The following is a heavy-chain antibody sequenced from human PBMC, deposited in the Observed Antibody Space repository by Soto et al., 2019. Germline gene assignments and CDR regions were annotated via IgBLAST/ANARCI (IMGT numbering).Heavy chain of an antibody. J-gene: IGHJ6*02. CDR3: ARGYDYYYGIDV. Sequence: ASVKVSCKSSGYTFTIYDINWGRRATGQGLEWMGWMNPNTGNTGYAQKFQGRVTMTRDTSISTAYMELSSLTSEDTAVYFCARGYDYYYGIDVWGRGTTVTVSS. CDR1: GYTFTIYD. CDR2: MNPNTGNT. V-gene: IGHV1-8*01.